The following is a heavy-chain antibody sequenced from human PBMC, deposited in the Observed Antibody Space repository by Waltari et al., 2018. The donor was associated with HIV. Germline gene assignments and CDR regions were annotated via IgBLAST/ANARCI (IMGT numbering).Heavy chain of an antibody. J-gene: IGHJ4*02. CDR2: IKPNSGGT. Sequence: QVQLVQSGAEVKKPGASVKVSCKASGYTFSAYYIHWVRQAPGQGLWWLGRIKPNSGGTKYAQKFQGRLTMTRDTSISTAYMELSRLRSDDTAVYYCARDFLDYYDSSASQGDYWGQGTLVTVSS. V-gene: IGHV1-2*06. CDR1: GYTFSAYY. CDR3: ARDFLDYYDSSASQGDY. D-gene: IGHD3-22*01.